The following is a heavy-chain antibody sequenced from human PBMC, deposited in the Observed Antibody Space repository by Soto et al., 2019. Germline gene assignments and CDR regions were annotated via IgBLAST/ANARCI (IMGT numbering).Heavy chain of an antibody. D-gene: IGHD5-18*01. CDR2: INHSGST. V-gene: IGHV4-34*01. Sequence: PSETLSLTCAVSGGSFSGYYWNWIRQSPGKGLEWIGEINHSGSTNYNPSLKSRVTISVDASKKQFSLKVRSVTAADTAVYYCARPPSRGYSYGHFDSWGQGTLVTVSS. J-gene: IGHJ4*02. CDR3: ARPPSRGYSYGHFDS. CDR1: GGSFSGYY.